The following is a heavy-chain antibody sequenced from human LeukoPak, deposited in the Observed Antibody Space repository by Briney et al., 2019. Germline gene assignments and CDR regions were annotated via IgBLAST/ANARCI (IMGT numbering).Heavy chain of an antibody. V-gene: IGHV3-7*01. CDR1: GFSFSSFG. CDR3: ARDPRYYYDFYNY. D-gene: IGHD3-22*01. Sequence: GGSLRLSCAASGFSFSSFGMSWVRQAPGKGLEWVANIKQDGSEKYYVDSVKGRFTISRDNAKNSLYLQMNSLRAEDTAVYYCARDPRYYYDFYNYWGQGTLVTVSS. CDR2: IKQDGSEK. J-gene: IGHJ4*02.